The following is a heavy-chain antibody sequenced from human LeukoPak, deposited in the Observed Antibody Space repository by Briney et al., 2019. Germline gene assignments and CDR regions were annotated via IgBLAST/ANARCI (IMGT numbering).Heavy chain of an antibody. CDR3: ARGGTLEYFQH. V-gene: IGHV3-74*01. J-gene: IGHJ1*01. Sequence: PGGSLRLSCAASGFTFSNYWMHWVRQAPGKGLVWVSRINTDGSSTDYADSVKGRFTISRDNAKNSLYLQMNSLRAEDTAVYYCARGGTLEYFQHWGQGTLVTVSS. CDR1: GFTFSNYW. CDR2: INTDGSST.